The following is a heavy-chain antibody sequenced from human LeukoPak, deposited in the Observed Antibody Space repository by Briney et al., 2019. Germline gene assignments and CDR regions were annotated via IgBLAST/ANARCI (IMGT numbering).Heavy chain of an antibody. CDR2: ISDAGDT. J-gene: IGHJ4*02. D-gene: IGHD2-21*02. Sequence: PGGSLRLSCAASGFTFSSYDMHWVRQATAKALEWVAAISDAGDTYYLDSVKGRFTISRENAKNSLYLQMNSLRAWDTAVYYCVALGDRIYWGQGTLVTVSS. V-gene: IGHV3-13*04. CDR1: GFTFSSYD. CDR3: VALGDRIY.